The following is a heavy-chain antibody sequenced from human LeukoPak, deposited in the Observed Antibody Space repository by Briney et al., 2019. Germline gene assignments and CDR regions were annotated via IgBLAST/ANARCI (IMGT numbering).Heavy chain of an antibody. V-gene: IGHV4-39*07. CDR3: ARVRAAAGWCY. CDR1: GGSISSSSYY. J-gene: IGHJ4*02. Sequence: SETLSLTCTVSGGSISSSSYYWGWIRQPPGKGLEWIGSIYYSGSTYYNPSLKSRVTISVDTSKNQFSLKLSSVTAADTAVYYCARVRAAAGWCYWGQGTLVTVSS. CDR2: IYYSGST. D-gene: IGHD6-13*01.